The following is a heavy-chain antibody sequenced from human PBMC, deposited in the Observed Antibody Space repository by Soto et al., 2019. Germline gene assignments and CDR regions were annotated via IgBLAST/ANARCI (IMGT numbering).Heavy chain of an antibody. V-gene: IGHV4-34*01. D-gene: IGHD3-22*01. Sequence: SETLSLTCAVYGGSFSGYYWSWIRQPPGKGLEWIGEINHSGSTNYNPSLKSRVTISVDTSRNQFSLKLITVTAADTAVYYCARVGRPGSSGYYYHYYYYGMDVWGQGTTVTVSS. J-gene: IGHJ6*02. CDR1: GGSFSGYY. CDR2: INHSGST. CDR3: ARVGRPGSSGYYYHYYYYGMDV.